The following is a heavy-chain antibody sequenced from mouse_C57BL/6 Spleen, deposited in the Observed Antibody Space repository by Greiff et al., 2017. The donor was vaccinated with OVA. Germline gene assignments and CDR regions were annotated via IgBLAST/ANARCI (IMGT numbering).Heavy chain of an antibody. V-gene: IGHV5-17*01. CDR1: GFTFSDYG. Sequence: EVQRVESGGGLVKPGGSLKLSCAASGFTFSDYGMHWVRQAPEKGLEWVAYISSGSSTIYYADTVKGRFTISRDNAKNTLFLQMTSLRSEDTAMYYCARNPPYGNFWYFDVWGTGTTVTVSS. J-gene: IGHJ1*03. CDR3: ARNPPYGNFWYFDV. D-gene: IGHD2-1*01. CDR2: ISSGSSTI.